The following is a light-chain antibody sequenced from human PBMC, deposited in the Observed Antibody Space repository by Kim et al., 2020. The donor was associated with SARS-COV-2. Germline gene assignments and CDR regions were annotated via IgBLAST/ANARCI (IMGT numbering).Light chain of an antibody. CDR3: QVWDSSSDHWV. J-gene: IGLJ3*02. Sequence: APGKTARITCGGNNIGSKSVHWCRQKPGQAPVLVIYYDSDRPSGLPERFSGSNSGNTATLTISRVEAGDEADYYCQVWDSSSDHWVFGGGTQLTVL. CDR1: NIGSKS. V-gene: IGLV3-21*04. CDR2: YDS.